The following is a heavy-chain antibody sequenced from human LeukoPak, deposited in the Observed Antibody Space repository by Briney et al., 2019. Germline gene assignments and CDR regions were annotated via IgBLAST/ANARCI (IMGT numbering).Heavy chain of an antibody. D-gene: IGHD2-15*01. CDR2: INPNSGGT. CDR3: ARGGEVVVVDYFFYY. CDR1: GYTFTGYY. Sequence: GASVKVSFKASGYTFTGYYIHWVRQAPGQGLEWMGWINPNSGGTNYAQKFQGRVTMTRDTSISTAYMELSSLRSDDTAVYYCARGGEVVVVDYFFYYWGQGTLVTVSS. J-gene: IGHJ4*02. V-gene: IGHV1-2*02.